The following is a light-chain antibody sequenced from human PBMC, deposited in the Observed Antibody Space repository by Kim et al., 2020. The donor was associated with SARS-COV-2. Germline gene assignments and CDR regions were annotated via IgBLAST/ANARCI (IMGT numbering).Light chain of an antibody. V-gene: IGKV1-5*03. CDR2: KAS. CDR3: QQYNSYPWT. CDR1: QSFSSW. Sequence: ASVGDRVTITCRASQSFSSWLAWYQQKPGKAPKLLIYKASSLESGVPSRFSGSGSGTEFTLTISSLQPDDFATYYCQQYNSYPWTFGQGTKVDIK. J-gene: IGKJ1*01.